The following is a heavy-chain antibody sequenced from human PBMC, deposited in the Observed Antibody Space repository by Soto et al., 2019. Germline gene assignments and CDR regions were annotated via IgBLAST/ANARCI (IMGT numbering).Heavy chain of an antibody. CDR3: ARLRGYYDSSGYSPFGAFDI. CDR2: INPSGGST. V-gene: IGHV1-46*01. D-gene: IGHD3-22*01. CDR1: GYTFTSYY. J-gene: IGHJ3*02. Sequence: VEVACEASGYTFTSYYMHWVRQSPGDGLEWMGIINPSGGSTSYAQKFQGRVTMTRDTSTSTVYMELSSLRSEDTAVYYCARLRGYYDSSGYSPFGAFDIWGQGTMVTVSS.